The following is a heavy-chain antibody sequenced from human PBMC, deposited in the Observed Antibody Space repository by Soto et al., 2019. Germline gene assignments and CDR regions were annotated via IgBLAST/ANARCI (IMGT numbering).Heavy chain of an antibody. J-gene: IGHJ4*02. CDR2: ITDNGGST. Sequence: PWVSLRLSCAASGFTFSRDGMSWVRQAPGKGLEWVSLITDNGGSTYYADSVKGRFTISRDNTKNTLFLQMNSLRAEDTAVYYCAKERATTTAFDYWGKGALVTVSS. CDR3: AKERATTTAFDY. D-gene: IGHD4-17*01. CDR1: GFTFSRDG. V-gene: IGHV3-23*01.